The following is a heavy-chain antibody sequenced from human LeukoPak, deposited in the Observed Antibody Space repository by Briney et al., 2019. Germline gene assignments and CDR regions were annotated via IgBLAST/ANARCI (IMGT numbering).Heavy chain of an antibody. CDR2: ISGSGGST. J-gene: IGHJ3*02. CDR3: AKPLRAGIVGATHDAFDI. D-gene: IGHD1-26*01. Sequence: GGSLRLSCAASGFTFSSYGMSWVRQAPGKGLEWVSAISGSGGSTYYADSAKGRFTISRDNSKNTLYLQMNSLRAEDTAVYYCAKPLRAGIVGATHDAFDIWGQGTMVTVSS. CDR1: GFTFSSYG. V-gene: IGHV3-23*01.